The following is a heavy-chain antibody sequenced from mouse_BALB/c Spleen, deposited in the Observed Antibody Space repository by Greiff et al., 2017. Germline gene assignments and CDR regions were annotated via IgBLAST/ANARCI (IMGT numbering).Heavy chain of an antibody. CDR2: IDPANGNT. Sequence: EVQGVESGAELVKPGASVKLSCTASGFNIKDTYMHWVKQRPEQGLEWIGRIDPANGNTKYDPKFQGKATITADTSSNTAYLQLSSLTSEDTAVYYCAAYYGSSSYAMDYWGQGTSVTVSS. V-gene: IGHV14-3*02. CDR1: GFNIKDTY. J-gene: IGHJ4*01. D-gene: IGHD1-1*01. CDR3: AAYYGSSSYAMDY.